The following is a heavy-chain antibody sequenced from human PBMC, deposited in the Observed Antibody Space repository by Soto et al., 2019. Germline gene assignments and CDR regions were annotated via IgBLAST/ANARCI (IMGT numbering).Heavy chain of an antibody. CDR2: INSDGSST. CDR1: GFTFSSYW. Sequence: GGSLRLSCAASGFTFSSYWMHWVRQAPGKGLVWVSRINSDGSSTGYADSVMGRFTISRDNAKNTLYLQMNSLRAEDTAVYYCARARADYYDSSGYPLGYWGQGT. CDR3: ARARADYYDSSGYPLGY. V-gene: IGHV3-74*01. D-gene: IGHD3-22*01. J-gene: IGHJ4*02.